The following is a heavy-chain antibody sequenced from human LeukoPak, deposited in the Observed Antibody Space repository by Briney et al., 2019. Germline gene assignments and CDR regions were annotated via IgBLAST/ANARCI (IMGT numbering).Heavy chain of an antibody. CDR1: GYTLTELS. J-gene: IGHJ4*02. CDR3: ATAVVPAARKDY. CDR2: FDPEDGET. D-gene: IGHD2-2*01. Sequence: ASVKVSCKVSGYTLTELSMHWVRQAPGKGLEWIGGFDPEDGETIYAQKFQGRVTMTEDTSTDTAYMELSSLRSEDTAVYYCATAVVPAARKDYWGQGTLVTVSS. V-gene: IGHV1-24*01.